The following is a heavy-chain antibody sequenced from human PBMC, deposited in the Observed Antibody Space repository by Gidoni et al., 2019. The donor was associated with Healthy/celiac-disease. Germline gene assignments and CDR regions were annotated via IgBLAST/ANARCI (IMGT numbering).Heavy chain of an antibody. CDR2: IYYWGRT. V-gene: IGHV4-39*01. Sequence: QLQLQESGPGLVKPSETLSLTCTVSGGSISSCSYYCGWIRQPPGKGLDWIGRIYYWGRTNYNPSLKSGVTISGDTSKNQFSRKLSLVTAADTAVYYCYTYDSSGYIDAFDIWGQGTMVTVSS. CDR3: YTYDSSGYIDAFDI. CDR1: GGSISSCSYY. D-gene: IGHD3-22*01. J-gene: IGHJ3*02.